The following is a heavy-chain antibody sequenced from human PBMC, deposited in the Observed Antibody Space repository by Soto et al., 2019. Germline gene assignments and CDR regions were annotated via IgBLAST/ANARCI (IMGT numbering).Heavy chain of an antibody. J-gene: IGHJ4*02. CDR1: GGFISSSSYY. V-gene: IGHV4-39*01. CDR3: ARGLTYYDILTGYYEMGGTGYFDY. D-gene: IGHD3-9*01. CDR2: IYYSGST. Sequence: SECLSLTCNVSGGFISSSSYYRGWIRQPPGKGLEWIGSIYYSGSTYYNPSLKSRVTISVDTSKNQFSLKLSSVTAADTAVYYCARGLTYYDILTGYYEMGGTGYFDYWGQGTLVTVSS.